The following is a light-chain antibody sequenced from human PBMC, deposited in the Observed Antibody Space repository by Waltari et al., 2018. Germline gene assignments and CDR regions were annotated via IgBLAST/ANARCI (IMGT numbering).Light chain of an antibody. J-gene: IGLJ1*01. CDR3: QSYDISLGDSYV. CDR2: GNN. CDR1: SSNIGADYD. V-gene: IGLV1-40*01. Sequence: QSVLTQPPSVSGAPGQRVTISCTGSSSNIGADYDVHWYQPLPGTAPQLLIYGNNNRPSGGPDRFSGSKSGPSAARAVAGLQAGDEADYFCQSYDISLGDSYVFGTGTKVTVL.